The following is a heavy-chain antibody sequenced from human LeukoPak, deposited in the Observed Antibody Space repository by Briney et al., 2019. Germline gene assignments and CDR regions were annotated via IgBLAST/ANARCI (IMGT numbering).Heavy chain of an antibody. CDR2: ISSSSSYK. J-gene: IGHJ6*03. CDR1: GFTFSSYS. V-gene: IGHV3-21*01. CDR3: ARDLRYMDV. Sequence: PGGSLRLSCAASGFTFSSYSMNWVRQAPGKGLEWVSSISSSSSYKYYTDSVKGRFTISRDNAKNSLYLQMNSLRAEDTAVYYCARDLRYMDVWGKGTTVTVSS.